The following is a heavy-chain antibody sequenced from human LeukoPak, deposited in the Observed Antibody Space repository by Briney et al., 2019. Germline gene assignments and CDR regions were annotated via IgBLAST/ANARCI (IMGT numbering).Heavy chain of an antibody. CDR1: GFTFTSSA. J-gene: IGHJ6*02. V-gene: IGHV1-58*02. Sequence: SVKVSCKASGFTFTSSAMQWVRQARGQRLEWIGWIVVGSGNTNYAQKFQERVTITRDMSTSTAYMELSSLRSEDTAVYYCAAAGYCSSTSCSPYYYYGMDVGGQGPTFPVSS. CDR2: IVVGSGNT. CDR3: AAAGYCSSTSCSPYYYYGMDV. D-gene: IGHD2-2*01.